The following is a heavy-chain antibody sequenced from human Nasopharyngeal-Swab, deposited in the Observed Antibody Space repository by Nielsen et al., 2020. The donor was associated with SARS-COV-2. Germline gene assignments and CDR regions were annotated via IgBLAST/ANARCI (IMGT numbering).Heavy chain of an antibody. CDR3: TRPPEHAMVRGRLYGMDV. CDR2: IRSKLYGGTT. J-gene: IGHJ6*02. D-gene: IGHD3-10*01. V-gene: IGHV3-49*03. Sequence: GESLKISCTGSGFTFGDYAMSWFRQAPGKGLEWVGFIRSKLYGGTTEYAASVKGRFTISRDDSKSIAYLQMSSLKTEDTAVYYCTRPPEHAMVRGRLYGMDVWGQGTTVTVSS. CDR1: GFTFGDYA.